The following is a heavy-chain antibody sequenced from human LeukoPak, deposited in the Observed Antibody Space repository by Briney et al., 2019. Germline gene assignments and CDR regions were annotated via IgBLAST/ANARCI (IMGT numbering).Heavy chain of an antibody. J-gene: IGHJ4*02. Sequence: SETLSLTCAVYGGSFSGYYWRGVRQPPGKGREWVGEITHSGSTNYNPSLKSRVTISVDTSKNQFSLKLSSVTAADTAVYYCARLILWFGELLPDWGQGTLVTVSS. D-gene: IGHD3-10*01. CDR3: ARLILWFGELLPD. V-gene: IGHV4-34*01. CDR2: ITHSGST. CDR1: GGSFSGYY.